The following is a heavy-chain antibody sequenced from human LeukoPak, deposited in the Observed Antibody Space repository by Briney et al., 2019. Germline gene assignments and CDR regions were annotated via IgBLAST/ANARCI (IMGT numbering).Heavy chain of an antibody. D-gene: IGHD4-11*01. CDR3: ASSKVLYSKGSPFDY. J-gene: IGHJ4*02. Sequence: SETLSLTCTVSGGSISSGSYYWSWIRQPAGKGLEWLGRIYTSGSTNYNPSLKSRVTISVDTSKNQFSLKLSSVTAADTAVYYCASSKVLYSKGSPFDYWGQGTLVTVSS. CDR1: GGSISSGSYY. V-gene: IGHV4-61*02. CDR2: IYTSGST.